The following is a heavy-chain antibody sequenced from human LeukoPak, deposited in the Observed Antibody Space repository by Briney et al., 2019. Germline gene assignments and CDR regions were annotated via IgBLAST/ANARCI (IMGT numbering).Heavy chain of an antibody. Sequence: SETLSLTCTVSGGSISSYYWSWIRQPPGKGLEWIGYIYYSGSTNYNPSLKSRVTISVDTSKNQFSLKVSSVTAADTAVYYCARVFDSGSQAYFYYMDVWGKGTTVIISS. CDR1: GGSISSYY. D-gene: IGHD3-10*01. CDR2: IYYSGST. V-gene: IGHV4-59*01. J-gene: IGHJ6*03. CDR3: ARVFDSGSQAYFYYMDV.